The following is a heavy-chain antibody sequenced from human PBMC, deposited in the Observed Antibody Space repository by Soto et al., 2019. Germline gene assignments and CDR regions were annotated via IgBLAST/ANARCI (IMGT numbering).Heavy chain of an antibody. J-gene: IGHJ6*02. CDR2: ISSSSIYT. CDR1: GLTFWYYY. D-gene: IGHD5-18*01. CDR3: ARAPIGDSYGDSGMDV. V-gene: IGHV3-11*06. Sequence: GSLTLACAASGLTFWYYYMGWIFQAPGKGLEWVSYISSSSIYTNYADSVKGRFTISRDNAKNSLYLQMNRLRAEDTPVYYCARAPIGDSYGDSGMDVWGQGTTVTVSS.